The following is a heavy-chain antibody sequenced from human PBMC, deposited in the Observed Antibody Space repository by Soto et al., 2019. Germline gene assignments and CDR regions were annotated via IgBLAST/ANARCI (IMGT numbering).Heavy chain of an antibody. CDR3: ARRGAVAGLHY. D-gene: IGHD6-19*01. CDR1: GFTFSSYW. Sequence: GGSLRLSCAAPGFTFSSYWMHWVRQAPGKGLVWVSRINSDGSSTSYADSVKGRFTISRDNAKNTLYLQMNSLRAEDTAIYYCARRGAVAGLHYWGQGTLVTVSS. CDR2: INSDGSST. J-gene: IGHJ4*02. V-gene: IGHV3-74*01.